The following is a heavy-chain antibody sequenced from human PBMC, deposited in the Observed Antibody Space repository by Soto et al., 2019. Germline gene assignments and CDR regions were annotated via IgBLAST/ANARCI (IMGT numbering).Heavy chain of an antibody. D-gene: IGHD2-2*03. CDR1: GDSICSYS. CDR3: AREGNLGRWIQPLDS. Sequence: PSETPSITCTVCGDSICSYSWSWIRQPPGKGLEWIGNIHYNGNTKYSPSLKSRVTMSVDTSKNHFSLKLISVTTADTAVYFCAREGNLGRWIQPLDSWGQGTLVTVSS. J-gene: IGHJ4*02. CDR2: IHYNGNT. V-gene: IGHV4-59*01.